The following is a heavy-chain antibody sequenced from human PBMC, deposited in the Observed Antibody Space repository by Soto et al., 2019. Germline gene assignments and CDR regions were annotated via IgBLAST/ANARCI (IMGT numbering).Heavy chain of an antibody. V-gene: IGHV2-5*02. CDR2: IYWDDDK. Sequence: QITLRESGPTRVKPTQTLTLTCTFSGFSLSARPVAVGWIRQPPGKALERLALIYWDDDKRYSPSLMSRLTITKDTYKTQVVLTMTNMDPLDTAIYYCVHRAGIDGNWNGGYFDYWGQGALVTVSS. J-gene: IGHJ4*02. CDR3: VHRAGIDGNWNGGYFDY. D-gene: IGHD1-1*01. CDR1: GFSLSARPVA.